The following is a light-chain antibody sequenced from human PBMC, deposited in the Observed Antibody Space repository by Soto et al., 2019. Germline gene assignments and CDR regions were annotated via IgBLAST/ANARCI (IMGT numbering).Light chain of an antibody. V-gene: IGKV2-30*02. CDR2: HVS. J-gene: IGKJ2*03. CDR1: QSLVHRDGPTY. CDR3: MQGTRWPRYS. Sequence: DVVMTQSPLSLPVTLGQPASISCRSSQSLVHRDGPTYLNWFHRRPGQSPRRLIYHVSNRDSGVPDRFSGSRSGTDCTLKISRVEAADVGIYYCMQGTRWPRYSFGHGTNLEIK.